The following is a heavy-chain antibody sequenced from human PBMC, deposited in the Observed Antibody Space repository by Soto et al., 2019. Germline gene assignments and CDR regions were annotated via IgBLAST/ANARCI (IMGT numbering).Heavy chain of an antibody. J-gene: IGHJ5*02. Sequence: EVQLLESGGGLVQPGGSLRLSCAASGFTFTSNAMSWVRQGPGKGLEWVSGVSSSGDRTYYTDSVKGRFTIARDNSKNTLYLRMDSLRAEDTATYYCAKGHYNWNLPGWFDPWGQGTLVTVSS. D-gene: IGHD1-20*01. CDR2: VSSSGDRT. CDR3: AKGHYNWNLPGWFDP. CDR1: GFTFTSNA. V-gene: IGHV3-23*01.